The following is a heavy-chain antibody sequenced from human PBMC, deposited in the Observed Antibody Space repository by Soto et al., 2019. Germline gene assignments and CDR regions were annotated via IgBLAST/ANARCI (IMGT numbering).Heavy chain of an antibody. V-gene: IGHV3-23*01. CDR2: VSGSGGTT. CDR3: ARCTVDTIVTSGLCDYVDP. CDR1: GFTFSSSA. J-gene: IGHJ5*02. Sequence: EVQLLDSGGGLVQPGGSLRLSCAASGFTFSSSAMSWVRQAPGKGLEWVSAVSGSGGTTYYADSVKGRFTISRDNSKNTLYLQMNSLRAEDTAIYFCARCTVDTIVTSGLCDYVDPGGEGTLVTVSS. D-gene: IGHD5-18*01.